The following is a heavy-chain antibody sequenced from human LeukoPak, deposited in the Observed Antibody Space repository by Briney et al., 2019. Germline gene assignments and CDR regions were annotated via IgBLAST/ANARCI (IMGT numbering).Heavy chain of an antibody. D-gene: IGHD3-3*01. J-gene: IGHJ6*02. CDR3: ARDEVAGYDFWSGYSGMDV. CDR2: ISSSGSTI. Sequence: GGSLRLSCAASGFTFSDYYMSWIRQAPGKGLEWVSYISSSGSTIYYADSAKGRFTISRDNAKNSLYLQMNSLRAEDTAVYYCARDEVAGYDFWSGYSGMDVWGQGTTVTVSS. V-gene: IGHV3-11*01. CDR1: GFTFSDYY.